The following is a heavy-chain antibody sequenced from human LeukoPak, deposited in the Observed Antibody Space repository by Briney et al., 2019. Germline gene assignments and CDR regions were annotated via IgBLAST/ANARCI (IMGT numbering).Heavy chain of an antibody. D-gene: IGHD2/OR15-2a*01. CDR2: ISYDGSNK. V-gene: IGHV3-30*18. CDR3: AKDLYVSLDDVPNFDY. J-gene: IGHJ4*02. Sequence: GGSLRLSCAASGFTFSSYGMHWVRQAPGKGLEWVAVISYDGSNKYYADSVKGRFTISRDNSKNTLYLQMNSLRAEDTAVYYCAKDLYVSLDDVPNFDYWGQGTLVTVSS. CDR1: GFTFSSYG.